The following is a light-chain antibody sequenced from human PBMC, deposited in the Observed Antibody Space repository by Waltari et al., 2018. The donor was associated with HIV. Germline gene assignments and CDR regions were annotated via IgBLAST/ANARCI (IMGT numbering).Light chain of an antibody. CDR1: NIGSNS. Sequence: YVLTQARSGSVAPGPRCTITCGNIGSNSVQWYRQKPGRAPLLVVLDDVDRSSAIPARFSGARSGGRATLTISGVEAGDEADYYCQVWDRGYKEAVFGGGT. V-gene: IGLV3-21*02. J-gene: IGLJ2*01. CDR2: DDV. CDR3: QVWDRGYKEAV.